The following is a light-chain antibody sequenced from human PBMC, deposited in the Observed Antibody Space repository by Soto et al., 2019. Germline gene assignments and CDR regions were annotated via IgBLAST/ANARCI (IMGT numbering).Light chain of an antibody. CDR2: DAS. Sequence: DIQVTQSPPTLSASVGDRVTITCRASQTISTWMAWYQQKPGKAPKLLVYDASSRATGIPDRFSGSGSGTDFTLTISRLQPEDFAVYYCQQYASSPLTFGGGTKVELK. V-gene: IGKV1-5*01. J-gene: IGKJ4*01. CDR3: QQYASSPLT. CDR1: QTISTW.